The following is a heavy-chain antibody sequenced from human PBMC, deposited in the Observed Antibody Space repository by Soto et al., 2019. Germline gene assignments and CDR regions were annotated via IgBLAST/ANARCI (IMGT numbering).Heavy chain of an antibody. Sequence: QITLKVSGPTLVKPTQTLTLTCSFSGFSLSTIGGAVGWIRQPPGKALEFLALVFWDDDKRYNPSLKSRLTITQDTSKNQVVLTMTHMDPVDTASYYCAHAFRGSGSCPGDRFDAWGQGPLVIVSS. V-gene: IGHV2-5*02. CDR3: AHAFRGSGSCPGDRFDA. CDR2: VFWDDDK. J-gene: IGHJ5*02. D-gene: IGHD3-10*01. CDR1: GFSLSTIGGA.